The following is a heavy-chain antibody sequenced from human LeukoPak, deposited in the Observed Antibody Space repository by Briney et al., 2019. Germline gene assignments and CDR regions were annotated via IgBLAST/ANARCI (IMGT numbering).Heavy chain of an antibody. D-gene: IGHD1-26*01. Sequence: SETLSLTCTVSGGSISSYYWSWIRQPPGKGLEWIGYIYYSGSTNYNPSLKSRVTISVDTSKNQFSLKLSSVTAADTAVHYCARGIQPKIGGSYHFDYWGQGTLVTVSS. CDR1: GGSISSYY. J-gene: IGHJ4*02. V-gene: IGHV4-59*01. CDR2: IYYSGST. CDR3: ARGIQPKIGGSYHFDY.